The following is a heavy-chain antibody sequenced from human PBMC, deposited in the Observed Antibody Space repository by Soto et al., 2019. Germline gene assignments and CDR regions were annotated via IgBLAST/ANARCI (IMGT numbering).Heavy chain of an antibody. Sequence: LRLSCAASGFTFSNYAMHWVRQAPGKGLEYVSAISSHGDSTYYANSVKGRFTISRDNSKNTLYLQMGSLRTEDMAVYYCARRDGYNSDYWGQGTLVTV. CDR1: GFTFSNYA. CDR3: ARRDGYNSDY. V-gene: IGHV3-64*01. D-gene: IGHD5-12*01. J-gene: IGHJ4*02. CDR2: ISSHGDST.